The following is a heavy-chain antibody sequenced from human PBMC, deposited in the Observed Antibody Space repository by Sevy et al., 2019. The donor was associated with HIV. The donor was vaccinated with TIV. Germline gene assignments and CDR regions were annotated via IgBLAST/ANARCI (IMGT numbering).Heavy chain of an antibody. V-gene: IGHV3-9*01. Sequence: SLRLSCATSGFAFGDYAMHWVREAPGKALEWVAGVSWNSGAIDYAASVKGRFTISRDHAKSSLYLQMNSLRAEDTALYYCAKDINRGCDSINCYTYYYYYYGLDAWGQRTTVTVSS. CDR1: GFAFGDYA. CDR2: VSWNSGAI. D-gene: IGHD2-2*02. CDR3: AKDINRGCDSINCYTYYYYYYGLDA. J-gene: IGHJ6*02.